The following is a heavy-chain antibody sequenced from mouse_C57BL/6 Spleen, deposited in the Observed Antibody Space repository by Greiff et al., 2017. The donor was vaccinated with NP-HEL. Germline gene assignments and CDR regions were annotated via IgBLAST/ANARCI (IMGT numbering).Heavy chain of an antibody. V-gene: IGHV7-3*01. Sequence: EVKLMESGGGLVQPGGSLSLSCAASGFTFTDYYMSWVRQPPGKALEWLGFIRNKANGYTTEYSASVKGRFTISRDNSQSILFLQMNALRAEDSATYYCARYREAMDYWGQGTSVTVSS. J-gene: IGHJ4*01. CDR2: IRNKANGYTT. CDR3: ARYREAMDY. CDR1: GFTFTDYY.